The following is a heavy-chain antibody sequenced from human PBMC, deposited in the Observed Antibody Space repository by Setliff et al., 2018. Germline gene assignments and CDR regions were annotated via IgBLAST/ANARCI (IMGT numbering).Heavy chain of an antibody. CDR3: ARGSRGFDY. CDR2: INPSGGLT. V-gene: IGHV1-46*01. J-gene: IGHJ4*02. CDR1: GYTLTNYY. Sequence: GASVKVSCKASGYTLTNYYMHWVRQAPGQGLEWMGIINPSGGLTKYSKNFQDRVAITRDTSASTAYMELSSLTSEDTAVYFCARGSRGFDYWGQGALVTVSS.